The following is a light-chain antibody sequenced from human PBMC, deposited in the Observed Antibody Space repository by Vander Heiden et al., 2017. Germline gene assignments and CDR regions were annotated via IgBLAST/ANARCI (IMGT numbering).Light chain of an antibody. CDR2: DAS. CDR3: QQRSNWPPWT. Sequence: IVLPQSPATLSLSPGARATLSCRPSQSVSSYLACYQQKPGEAPRLLIYDASNRATGIPARFSGSGSGTDFTLTISSLEPEDFAVYYCQQRSNWPPWTFGQGTKVEIK. V-gene: IGKV3-11*01. CDR1: QSVSSY. J-gene: IGKJ1*01.